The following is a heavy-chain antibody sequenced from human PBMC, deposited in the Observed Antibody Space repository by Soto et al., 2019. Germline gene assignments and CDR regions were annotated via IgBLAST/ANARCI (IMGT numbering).Heavy chain of an antibody. CDR2: IYWNDDK. CDR1: GFSLSSNVVA. Sequence: SGPTRVNPTQTLTLACSFSGFSLSSNVVAVGWIRQPPGKALEWLALIYWNDDKPYSPSLTSIITLTKDTSNNQVVLTMTNMDPVDTATYYCAHKRCGTTSCYRGWFDPWGQGTLVTVSS. J-gene: IGHJ5*02. V-gene: IGHV2-5*01. CDR3: AHKRCGTTSCYRGWFDP. D-gene: IGHD2-2*01.